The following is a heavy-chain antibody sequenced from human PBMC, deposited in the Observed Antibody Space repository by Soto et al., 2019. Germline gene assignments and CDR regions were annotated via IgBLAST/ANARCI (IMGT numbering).Heavy chain of an antibody. D-gene: IGHD6-6*01. CDR3: AFPSQLPNY. CDR2: ISISGTDT. V-gene: IGHV3-11*03. J-gene: IGHJ4*02. Sequence: GGSLRLSCVASGFTFTDYYMNWIRQTPGKGLEWLSYISISGTDTNYADSVKGRFTISRDNAKNSIYLQMNSLRVEDTAVYYCAFPSQLPNYWGQGTLVTVSS. CDR1: GFTFTDYY.